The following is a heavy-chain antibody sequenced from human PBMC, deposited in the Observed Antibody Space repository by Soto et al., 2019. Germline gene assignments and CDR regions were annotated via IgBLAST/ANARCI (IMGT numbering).Heavy chain of an antibody. CDR2: IYSGGST. J-gene: IGHJ4*02. D-gene: IGHD1-1*01. CDR1: GFTVSSNY. Sequence: GGSLRLSCAASGFTVSSNYMSWVRQAPGKGLEWVSVIYSGGSTYYADSVKGRFTISRDNSKNTLYLQMNSLRAEDTAVYYCARPRYDGTGTPFDDWGRGTLVTVSS. CDR3: ARPRYDGTGTPFDD. V-gene: IGHV3-53*01.